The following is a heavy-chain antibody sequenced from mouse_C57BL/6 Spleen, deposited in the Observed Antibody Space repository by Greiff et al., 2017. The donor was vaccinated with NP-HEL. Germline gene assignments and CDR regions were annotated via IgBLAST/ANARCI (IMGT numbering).Heavy chain of an antibody. V-gene: IGHV1-82*01. D-gene: IGHD3-2*02. CDR2: IYPGDGDT. CDR1: GYAFSSSW. CDR3: ARKGQLRPYFDY. Sequence: QVQLKESGPELVKPGASVKISCKASGYAFSSSWMNWVKQRPGKGLEWIGRIYPGDGDTNYNGKFKGKATLTADKSSSTAYMQLSSLTSEDSAVYFCARKGQLRPYFDYWGQGTTLTVSS. J-gene: IGHJ2*01.